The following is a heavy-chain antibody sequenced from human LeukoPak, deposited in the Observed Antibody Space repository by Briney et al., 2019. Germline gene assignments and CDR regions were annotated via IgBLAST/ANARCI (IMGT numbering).Heavy chain of an antibody. J-gene: IGHJ4*02. CDR3: ARSSYRDRFDY. CDR1: GGSFSGYY. V-gene: IGHV4-34*01. CDR2: INHSGST. Sequence: PSETLSLTCAVYGGSFSGYYWSWIRQPPGKGLEWIGEINHSGSTNYNPSLKSRVTISVDTSKNQFSLKLSSVTAADTAVYYCARSSYRDRFDYWGQGTLVTVSS. D-gene: IGHD1-26*01.